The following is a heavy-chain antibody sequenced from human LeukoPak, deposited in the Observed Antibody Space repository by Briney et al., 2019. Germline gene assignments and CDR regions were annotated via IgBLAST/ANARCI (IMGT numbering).Heavy chain of an antibody. Sequence: ASVKVSCKASGYTLSRYGISWVRQAPGQGLEWMGWVSGNNDNIDYAEKFQGRITMTTDTSTSTAYMELRSLTSDDTAIYYCAKYGTGYFDYWGQGTLITVST. J-gene: IGHJ4*02. CDR2: VSGNNDNI. D-gene: IGHD2-8*02. V-gene: IGHV1-18*01. CDR3: AKYGTGYFDY. CDR1: GYTLSRYG.